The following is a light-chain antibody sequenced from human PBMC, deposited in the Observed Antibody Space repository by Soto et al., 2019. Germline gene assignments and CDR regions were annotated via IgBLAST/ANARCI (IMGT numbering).Light chain of an antibody. CDR2: GAS. CDR3: QQYNNWPLT. CDR1: HTVRSD. J-gene: IGKJ4*01. V-gene: IGKV3-15*01. Sequence: EIVLTQSPVTLSVSPGERATLSCRASHTVRSDFAWYQQKPGQAPRLLIYGASIRATGIPARFSGSGSGTEFTLTISSLQSEDFSIYYCQQYNNWPLTFGGGTKVDI.